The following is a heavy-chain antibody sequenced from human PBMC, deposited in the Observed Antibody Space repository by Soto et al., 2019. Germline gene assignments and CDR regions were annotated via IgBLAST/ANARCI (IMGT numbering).Heavy chain of an antibody. CDR1: GGTLNSSY. V-gene: IGHV4-59*01. D-gene: IGHD6-25*01. J-gene: IGHJ5*02. CDR2: VYFSGNT. Sequence: PSETLSLTCTVCGGTLNSSYWTWIRQSPGKGLEWIGYVYFSGNTNYNPSLKSRVTISIDTSKNQFSLRLASVTAADTAFYYCGSVRPSGYVLSWGQGTLVTVSS. CDR3: GSVRPSGYVLS.